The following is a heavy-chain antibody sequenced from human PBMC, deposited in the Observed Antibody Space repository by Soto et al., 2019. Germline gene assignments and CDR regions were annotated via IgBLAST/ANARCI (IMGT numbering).Heavy chain of an antibody. D-gene: IGHD6-13*01. J-gene: IGHJ4*02. CDR1: GFTFSDYY. CDR3: ARGRGAAADYFDF. Sequence: QVQLVESGGGLVKPGGSLRLSCAVSGFTFSDYYMTWIHQAPGKGLEWVSYISSSTSHTNYADSVKGRFTISRDNAKNSRFLQMTSLRAEDTAVDYCARGRGAAADYFDFWGQGTLVTVSS. CDR2: ISSSTSHT. V-gene: IGHV3-11*05.